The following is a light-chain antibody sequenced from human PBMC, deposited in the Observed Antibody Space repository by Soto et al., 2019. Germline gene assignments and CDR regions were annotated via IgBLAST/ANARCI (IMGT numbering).Light chain of an antibody. CDR2: DVT. J-gene: IGLJ2*01. CDR3: AAWDDSLNGVV. CDR1: SSDVGGNNY. Sequence: QSALTQPRSVSGSPGQSVTISCTGTSSDVGGNNYVSWYQQYPGTAPKLMIYDVTKRPSGVPDRFSGSKSGNTASLTISGLQAEDEAEYYWAAWDDSLNGVVFGGGTQLTVL. V-gene: IGLV2-11*01.